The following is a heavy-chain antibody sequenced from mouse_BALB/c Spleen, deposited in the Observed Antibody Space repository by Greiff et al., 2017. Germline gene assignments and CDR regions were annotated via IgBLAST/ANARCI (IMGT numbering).Heavy chain of an antibody. Sequence: EVKVEESGGGLVKPGGSLKLSCAASGFTFSSYAMSWVRQSPEKRLEWVAEISSGGSYTYYPDTVTGRFTISRDNAKNTLYLEMSSLRSEDTAMYYCARENYYGSSYGFAYWGQGTLVTVSA. D-gene: IGHD1-1*01. CDR1: GFTFSSYA. CDR3: ARENYYGSSYGFAY. J-gene: IGHJ3*01. CDR2: ISSGGSYT. V-gene: IGHV5-9-4*01.